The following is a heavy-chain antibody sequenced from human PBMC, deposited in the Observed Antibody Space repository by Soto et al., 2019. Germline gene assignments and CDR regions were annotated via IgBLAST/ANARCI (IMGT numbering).Heavy chain of an antibody. Sequence: SLTCTVSGGSISSGGYYWSWIRQHPGKGLEWIGYIYYSGSTYYNPSLKSRVTISVDTSKNQFSLKLSSVTAADTAVYYCARAYFSYYDSSGYYFDYWGQGTLVTVSS. CDR2: IYYSGST. J-gene: IGHJ4*02. CDR1: GGSISSGGYY. V-gene: IGHV4-31*03. CDR3: ARAYFSYYDSSGYYFDY. D-gene: IGHD3-22*01.